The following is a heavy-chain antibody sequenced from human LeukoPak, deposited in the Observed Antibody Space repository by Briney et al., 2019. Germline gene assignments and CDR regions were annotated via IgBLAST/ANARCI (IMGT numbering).Heavy chain of an antibody. CDR2: IRSKANIYAT. Sequence: GGSLRLSCAASGFTFSGSAMHWVRQASGKGLEWVGRIRSKANIYATAYAASVKGRFTISRDDSKNTAYLQMNSLKTEDTAVYYCTRHVPNSGYANFDYWGQGTLVTVSS. V-gene: IGHV3-73*01. J-gene: IGHJ4*02. D-gene: IGHD5-12*01. CDR1: GFTFSGSA. CDR3: TRHVPNSGYANFDY.